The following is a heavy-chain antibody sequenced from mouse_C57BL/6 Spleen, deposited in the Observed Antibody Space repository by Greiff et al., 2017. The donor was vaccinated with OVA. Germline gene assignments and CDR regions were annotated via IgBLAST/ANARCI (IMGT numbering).Heavy chain of an antibody. V-gene: IGHV3-6*01. CDR2: ISYDGSN. CDR1: GYSITSGYY. J-gene: IGHJ2*01. D-gene: IGHD1-1*01. Sequence: EVQLQESGPGLVKPSQSLSLTCSVTGYSITSGYYWNWIRQFPGNKLEWMGYISYDGSNNYNPSLKNRISITRDTSKNQFFLKLNSVTTEDTATYYCATLGSRLLRDYWGQGTTLTVSS. CDR3: ATLGSRLLRDY.